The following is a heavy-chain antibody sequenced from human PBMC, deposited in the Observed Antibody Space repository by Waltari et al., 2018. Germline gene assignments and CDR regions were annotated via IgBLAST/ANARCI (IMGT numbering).Heavy chain of an antibody. CDR2: IYTKDRT. J-gene: IGHJ4*02. V-gene: IGHV3-66*01. CDR3: ARDNPIT. CDR1: GFTGSSNY. Sequence: DVQVVESGGGLVQPGGSLRLSCAVSGFTGSSNYMTWVRQAPGKGLEWVSVIYTKDRTKYRDSGKGRFIISRDKSNNMVYLQMNSLRVEDTAIYYCARDNPITWGQGTLVTVSS.